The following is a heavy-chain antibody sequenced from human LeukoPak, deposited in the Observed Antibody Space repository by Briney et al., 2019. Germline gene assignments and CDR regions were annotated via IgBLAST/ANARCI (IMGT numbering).Heavy chain of an antibody. CDR2: ISAYNGNT. J-gene: IGHJ4*02. V-gene: IGHV1-18*01. D-gene: IGHD3-10*01. CDR1: GYTFTSYG. CDR3: ARTRMVRGVTEIDY. Sequence: ASVTVSCKASGYTFTSYGISWVRHAPGQGLEWMGWISAYNGNTNYAQKLQGRVTMTTDTSTSTAYMELRSLRSDDTAVYYCARTRMVRGVTEIDYWGQGTLVTVSS.